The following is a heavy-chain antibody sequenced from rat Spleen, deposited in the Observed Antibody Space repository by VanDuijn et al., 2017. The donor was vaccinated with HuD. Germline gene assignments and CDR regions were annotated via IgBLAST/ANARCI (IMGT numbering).Heavy chain of an antibody. CDR2: ITNTGGST. CDR3: ARRGPDWYFDF. J-gene: IGHJ1*01. CDR1: GFTFNNYW. D-gene: IGHD4-3*01. Sequence: EVQLVETGGGLVQPGKSLKLSCVASGFTFNNYWMTWIRQAPGKGLEWVASITNTGGSTYYPDSMKGRFTISRDNAESTLYLQMNSLRSEDTATYYCARRGPDWYFDFWGPGTMVTVSS. V-gene: IGHV5-31*01.